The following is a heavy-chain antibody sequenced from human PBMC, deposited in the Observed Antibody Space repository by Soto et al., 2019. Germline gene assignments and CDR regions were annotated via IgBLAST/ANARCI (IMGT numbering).Heavy chain of an antibody. Sequence: SVKVSCKASGGTFSSYAISWVRQAPGQGLEWMGGIIPIFGTANYAQKFQGRVTITADESTSTAYMELSSLRSEDTAVYYCARGKITGSGGYYYYYSGMDVWGKGNTANVSA. J-gene: IGHJ6*04. CDR1: GGTFSSYA. V-gene: IGHV1-69*13. D-gene: IGHD3-10*01. CDR2: IIPIFGTA. CDR3: ARGKITGSGGYYYYYSGMDV.